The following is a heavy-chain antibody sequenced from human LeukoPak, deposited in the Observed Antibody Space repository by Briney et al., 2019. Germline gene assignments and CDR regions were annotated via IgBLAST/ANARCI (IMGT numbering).Heavy chain of an antibody. CDR1: GFDFSNYG. D-gene: IGHD6-13*01. CDR2: MRYDGTNT. V-gene: IGHV3-30*02. Sequence: GGSLRLSCAASGFDFSNYGMYWVRQAPGKGLEWVAFMRYDGTNTYYADSVKGRFTISRDNSKNTLYLQMNSLTAEDTAVFYCAKDYVEDRRSWVPGYWGQGTLVTVSS. J-gene: IGHJ4*02. CDR3: AKDYVEDRRSWVPGY.